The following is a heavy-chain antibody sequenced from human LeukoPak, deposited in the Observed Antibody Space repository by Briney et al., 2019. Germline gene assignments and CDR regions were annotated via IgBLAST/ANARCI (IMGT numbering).Heavy chain of an antibody. J-gene: IGHJ6*03. CDR3: ATATPTIAAAGPILRYYYYYMDV. Sequence: GASVKVSCKVSGYTLTELSMHWVRQAPGKGLEWMGGFDPEDGETIYAQKFQGRVTMTEDTSTDTAYMELSSLRSEDTAVYYCATATPTIAAAGPILRYYYYYMDVWGKETTVTVSS. D-gene: IGHD6-13*01. CDR2: FDPEDGET. CDR1: GYTLTELS. V-gene: IGHV1-24*01.